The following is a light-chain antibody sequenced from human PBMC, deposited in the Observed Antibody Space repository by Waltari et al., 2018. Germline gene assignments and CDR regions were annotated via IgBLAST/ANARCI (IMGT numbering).Light chain of an antibody. Sequence: QSALPQPASVSGSPGQSITISCTGTSSDVGGYNLVTWYQQYPGKAPKLMIYEVSKRPSGVSNRFSGSKSGNTASLTISGLQAEDEADYYCCSYASSGTGVFGGGTKVTVL. CDR2: EVS. J-gene: IGLJ2*01. CDR3: CSYASSGTGV. V-gene: IGLV2-23*02. CDR1: SSDVGGYNL.